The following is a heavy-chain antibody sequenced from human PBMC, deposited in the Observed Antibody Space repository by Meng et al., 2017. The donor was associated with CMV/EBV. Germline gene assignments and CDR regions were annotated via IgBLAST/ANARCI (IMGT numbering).Heavy chain of an antibody. V-gene: IGHV3-48*03. CDR2: ISSSSTI. Sequence: GESLKISCAASGFTFSSYEMNWVRQAPGKGLEWVSYISSSSTIYYADSVKGRFTISRDNAKNSLYLQMNSLRAEDTAVYYCARDSDSVRYYDFWSGYYGMDAWGQGTTVTVSS. D-gene: IGHD3-3*01. CDR3: ARDSDSVRYYDFWSGYYGMDA. J-gene: IGHJ6*02. CDR1: GFTFSSYE.